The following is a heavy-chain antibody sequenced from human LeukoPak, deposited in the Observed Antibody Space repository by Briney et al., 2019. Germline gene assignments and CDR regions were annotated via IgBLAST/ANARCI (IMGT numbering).Heavy chain of an antibody. V-gene: IGHV4-38-2*02. CDR3: ARVNAPVATFDY. D-gene: IGHD1-1*01. Sequence: SENLSLTCTVSGYSISSTYYGAWIRQPPGKGLEWIATISHSGSTYHTPSLESRLTISLDTSRSHFSLRLSSVTAADTAVYYCARVNAPVATFDYWGLGTLVAVSS. CDR2: ISHSGST. J-gene: IGHJ4*02. CDR1: GYSISSTYY.